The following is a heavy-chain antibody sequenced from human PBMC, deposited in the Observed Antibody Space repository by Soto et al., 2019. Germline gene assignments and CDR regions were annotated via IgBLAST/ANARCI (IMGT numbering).Heavy chain of an antibody. D-gene: IGHD1-26*01. Sequence: VQLVESGGGLIQPGGSLRLSCVASGLTVSQNYMAWVRQAPEMGPQWVSVLYAEGSTYYTESVKGRFTISRDPSKNTLSLQMDGLRAEDTAVYYCVRPRPSGENYGMDVWGQGTTVTVSS. CDR3: VRPRPSGENYGMDV. V-gene: IGHV3-53*01. CDR1: GLTVSQNY. CDR2: LYAEGST. J-gene: IGHJ6*02.